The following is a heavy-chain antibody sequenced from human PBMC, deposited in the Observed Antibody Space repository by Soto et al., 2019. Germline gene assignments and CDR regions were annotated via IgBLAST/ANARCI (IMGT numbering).Heavy chain of an antibody. CDR3: ARREIQGPIDY. V-gene: IGHV4-31*11. D-gene: IGHD1-26*01. CDR1: GGSINRGDFF. Sequence: SETLSLTCVVSGGSINRGDFFWNWIRQHPERGLEWIGYIYYSGTTYYNPSLKSRVTMSVDTSKNQFSLKLTSVTAVDTAVYYCARREIQGPIDYWGQGTLVTISS. CDR2: IYYSGTT. J-gene: IGHJ4*02.